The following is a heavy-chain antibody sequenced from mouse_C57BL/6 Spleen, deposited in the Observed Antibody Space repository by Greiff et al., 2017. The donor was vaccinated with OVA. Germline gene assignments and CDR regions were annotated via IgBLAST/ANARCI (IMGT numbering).Heavy chain of an antibody. Sequence: EVQLQQSGPELVKPGASVKMSCKASGYTFTDYNMPWVKQSHGKSLEWIGYINPNNGGTSYNQKFKGKATLTVNKSSSTAYMELRSLTSEDSAVYYCARSYYSKVYLDYWGQGTTRTVSS. CDR2: INPNNGGT. V-gene: IGHV1-22*01. J-gene: IGHJ2*01. CDR3: ARSYYSKVYLDY. D-gene: IGHD2-5*01. CDR1: GYTFTDYN.